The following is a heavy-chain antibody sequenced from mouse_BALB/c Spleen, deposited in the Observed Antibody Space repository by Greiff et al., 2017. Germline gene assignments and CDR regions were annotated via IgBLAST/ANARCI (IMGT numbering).Heavy chain of an antibody. Sequence: EVKLVETGGGLVQPKGSLKLSCAASGFTFNTNAMNWVRQAPGKGLEWVARIRSKSNNYATYYADSVKDRFTISRDDSQSMLYLQMNNLKTEDTAMYYCVRDHGYDEAWFAYWGQGTLVTVSA. V-gene: IGHV10S3*01. D-gene: IGHD2-14*01. CDR2: IRSKSNNYAT. CDR3: VRDHGYDEAWFAY. CDR1: GFTFNTNA. J-gene: IGHJ3*01.